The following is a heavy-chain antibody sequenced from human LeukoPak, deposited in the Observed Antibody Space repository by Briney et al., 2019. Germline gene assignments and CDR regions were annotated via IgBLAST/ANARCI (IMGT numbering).Heavy chain of an antibody. J-gene: IGHJ6*03. CDR1: GGSFSGYY. CDR3: ARYSNYGDYYYYYMDV. Sequence: SETLSLTCAVYGGSFSGYYWSWIRQPPGKGLEWIGYIYYSGSTNYNPSLKSRVTISVDTSKNQFSLKLSSVTAADTAVYYCARYSNYGDYYYYYMDVWGKGTTVTVSS. CDR2: IYYSGST. D-gene: IGHD4-11*01. V-gene: IGHV4-59*01.